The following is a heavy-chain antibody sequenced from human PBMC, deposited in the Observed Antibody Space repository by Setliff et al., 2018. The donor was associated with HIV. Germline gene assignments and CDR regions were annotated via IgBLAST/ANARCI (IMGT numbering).Heavy chain of an antibody. CDR3: AKQRYYDGNDGFDV. CDR2: ISGSGYP. D-gene: IGHD3-3*01. V-gene: IGHV3-23*01. J-gene: IGHJ3*01. CDR1: GFIFTNAW. Sequence: PGGSLRLSCETSGFIFTNAWMSWVRLAPGKGLEWVSSISGSGYPYYADSVKGRFTISRDNSKSTLFLQMDSLRAEDTALYYCAKQRYYDGNDGFDVWGQGTMVTVSS.